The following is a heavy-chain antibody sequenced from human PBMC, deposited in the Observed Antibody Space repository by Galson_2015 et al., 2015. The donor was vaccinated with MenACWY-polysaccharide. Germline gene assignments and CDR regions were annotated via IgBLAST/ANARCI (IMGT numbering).Heavy chain of an antibody. CDR1: GFTFGRYA. CDR3: LVVPGGNYRAMDV. CDR2: ISGSGGTT. D-gene: IGHD2-2*01. J-gene: IGHJ6*02. V-gene: IGHV3-23*01. Sequence: LRLSCAASGFTFGRYAMSWVRPAPGQGLEWVAAISGSGGTTYYADSVKGRFTISRDNSKNMVYLQMNSLRAEDTAVYYSLVVPGGNYRAMDVWGQGTTVTVSS.